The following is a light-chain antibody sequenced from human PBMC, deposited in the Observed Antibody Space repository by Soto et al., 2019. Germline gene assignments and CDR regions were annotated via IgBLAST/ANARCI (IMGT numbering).Light chain of an antibody. Sequence: EAVLTQSPAILSLSPGERATLSCRASQSVSVNFAWYQHKPGQAPRPLIYSASDRAPGIPARFSGSGSGTDFTLPISSLEPEDVAVYYCQERNRRPRGTFGAGTKVDIK. J-gene: IGKJ4*01. CDR1: QSVSVN. CDR3: QERNRRPRGT. CDR2: SAS. V-gene: IGKV3-11*01.